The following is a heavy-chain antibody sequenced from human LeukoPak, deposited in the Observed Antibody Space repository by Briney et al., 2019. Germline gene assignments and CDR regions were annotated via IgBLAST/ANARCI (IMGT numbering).Heavy chain of an antibody. CDR1: GFTFSSYW. J-gene: IGHJ3*02. CDR3: AIVSVVISAFVI. Sequence: GGSLRLSCAASGFTFSSYWMHWVRHAPGKGLVWVSRINSDGSSTSYADSVKGRFTISRDNAKNSLYLQMNSLRAEDTAVYYSAIVSVVISAFVIWGQGTMVTVSS. D-gene: IGHD3-22*01. V-gene: IGHV3-74*01. CDR2: INSDGSST.